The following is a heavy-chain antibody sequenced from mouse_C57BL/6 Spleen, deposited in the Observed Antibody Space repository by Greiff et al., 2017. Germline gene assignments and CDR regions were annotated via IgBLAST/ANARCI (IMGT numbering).Heavy chain of an antibody. CDR2: IDPSDSYT. CDR3: ARKWTWYFDV. D-gene: IGHD1-3*01. J-gene: IGHJ1*03. V-gene: IGHV1-69*01. Sequence: VQLQQPGAELVLPGASVKLSCTASGFTFTSYWMHWVKQRPGQGLEWIGEIDPSDSYTNYNQKFKGKSTLTVDKSSSTGYLQLSSLTSEDSAVYWCARKWTWYFDVWGTGTTVTVSS. CDR1: GFTFTSYW.